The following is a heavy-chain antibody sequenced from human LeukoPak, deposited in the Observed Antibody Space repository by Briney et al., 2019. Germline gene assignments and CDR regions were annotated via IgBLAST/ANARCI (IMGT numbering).Heavy chain of an antibody. D-gene: IGHD3-9*01. V-gene: IGHV4-4*07. CDR2: VYSSGST. CDR1: GGSISSYY. J-gene: IGHJ4*02. CDR3: ARDRRVLRYFDWSTPSYFDY. Sequence: SETLSLTCTVSGGSISSYYWSWIRQPAGKGLEWIGRVYSSGSTNYNPSLKSRVTISVDTSKNQFSLKLSSVTAADTAVYYCARDRRVLRYFDWSTPSYFDYWGQGTLVTVSS.